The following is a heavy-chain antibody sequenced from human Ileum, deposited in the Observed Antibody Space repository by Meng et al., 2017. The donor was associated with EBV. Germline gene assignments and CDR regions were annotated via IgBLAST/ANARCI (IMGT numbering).Heavy chain of an antibody. CDR2: ISHTGTT. CDR1: DRSISYCI. J-gene: IGHJ5*02. V-gene: IGHV4-34*01. CDR3: ARCATCGSNSFRCFDP. Sequence: LALAWGACDRSISYCISTLIRQPPERLEERSGSISHTGTTKYTPYLKNRVTISIDTSNNPFSLNLSTVTSADTALYYCARCATCGSNSFRCFDPWGQGTLVTVSS. D-gene: IGHD4/OR15-4a*01.